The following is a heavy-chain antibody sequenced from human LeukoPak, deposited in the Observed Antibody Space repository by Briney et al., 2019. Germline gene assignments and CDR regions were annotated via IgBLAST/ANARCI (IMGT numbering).Heavy chain of an antibody. CDR2: ISISGSKT. V-gene: IGHV3-23*01. CDR1: EFDFSSHA. Sequence: GGSLRHSCAASEFDFSSHAMTWVRQAPGKGLEWVSAISISGSKTYYADSVKGRFTISRDNSKNTLYLQMNSLRAEDTALYYCAKEGFDYWGQGTLVTVSS. CDR3: AKEGFDY. J-gene: IGHJ4*02.